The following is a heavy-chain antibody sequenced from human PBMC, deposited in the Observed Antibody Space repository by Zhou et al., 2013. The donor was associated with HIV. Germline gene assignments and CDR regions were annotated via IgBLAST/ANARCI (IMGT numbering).Heavy chain of an antibody. CDR1: GYTFTRYG. D-gene: IGHD1-26*01. CDR2: INSYTGNA. CDR3: ARDEWGSRDY. J-gene: IGHJ4*02. V-gene: IGHV1-18*01. Sequence: QVQLVQSGAEVRKPGASVKVSCKASGYTFTRYGITWVRQAPGQGLVWMGWINSYTGNANYAQNLQDRVTLTTDTSTNTAYMELRSLRFDDTAVYYCARDEWGSRDYWGRGNPGSSSP.